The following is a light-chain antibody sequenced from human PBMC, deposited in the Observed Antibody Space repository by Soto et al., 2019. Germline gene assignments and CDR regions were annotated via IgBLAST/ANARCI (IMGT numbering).Light chain of an antibody. CDR3: GSFTTSRIWV. Sequence: QSVLTQPPSASGTPGQRVTVSCSGSSSNIETNYVYWYQQLPGTAPKLLIFRNNQRPSGVPDRFSGSKSDTSASLAISGLRSEDEADYFCGSFTTSRIWVFGGGTKVTVL. CDR2: RNN. J-gene: IGLJ3*02. CDR1: SSNIETNY. V-gene: IGLV1-47*01.